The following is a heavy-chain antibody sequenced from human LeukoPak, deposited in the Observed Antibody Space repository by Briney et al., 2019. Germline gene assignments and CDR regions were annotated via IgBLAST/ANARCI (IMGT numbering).Heavy chain of an antibody. CDR3: AKFSPYGGNSY. J-gene: IGHJ1*01. CDR1: EFTGFTFSGSA. V-gene: IGHV3-23*01. CDR2: ISGSGAAT. D-gene: IGHD4-23*01. Sequence: SGGSLRLSCAASEFTGFTFSGSAMSWVRQAPGKGLEWVSAISGSGAATFYADSVKGRFTTSRDNSKNTLYLQMNSLKVEDTALYYCAKFSPYGGNSYWGQGTLVTVSS.